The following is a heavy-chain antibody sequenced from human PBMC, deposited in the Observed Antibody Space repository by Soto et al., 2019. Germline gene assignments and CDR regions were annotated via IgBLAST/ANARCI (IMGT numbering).Heavy chain of an antibody. CDR3: ARESGENWTYEAH. CDR1: GAYVSDFS. CDR2: ITVNGIT. D-gene: IGHD1-7*01. Sequence: QVQQLESGPGLVKPWDTLSLTCTVSGAYVSDFSWSWIRQPAGKGLEWIGRITVNGITQYTPSSRSRVTMSMDASRNQFSLNLPSATAADTALYYCARESGENWTYEAHWGQGTLVTVSS. J-gene: IGHJ1*01. V-gene: IGHV4-4*07.